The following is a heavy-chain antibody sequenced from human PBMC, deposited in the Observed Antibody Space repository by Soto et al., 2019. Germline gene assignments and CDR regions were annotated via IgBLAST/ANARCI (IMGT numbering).Heavy chain of an antibody. CDR1: GGTFSSYA. CDR2: IIPIFGTA. Sequence: ASVKVSCKASGGTFSSYAISWVRQAPGQGLEWMGGIIPIFGTANYAQKFQGRVTITADESTSTAYMELSSLRSEDTAVYYCARGRFGKLLYLPNWFDPWGQGTLVTVSS. D-gene: IGHD3-10*01. CDR3: ARGRFGKLLYLPNWFDP. V-gene: IGHV1-69*13. J-gene: IGHJ5*02.